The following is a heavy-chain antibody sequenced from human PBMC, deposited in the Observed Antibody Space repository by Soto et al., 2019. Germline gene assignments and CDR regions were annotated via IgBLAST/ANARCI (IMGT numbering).Heavy chain of an antibody. CDR1: GGSISSYY. J-gene: IGHJ5*02. Sequence: SETLSLTCTVSGGSISSYYWIWIRQPPGKGLEWIGYIYYSGSTNYNPSLKSRVTISVDTSKNQFSLKLSSVTAADTAVYYCARGALGPGFDPWGQGTLVTVSS. V-gene: IGHV4-59*01. D-gene: IGHD3-16*01. CDR2: IYYSGST. CDR3: ARGALGPGFDP.